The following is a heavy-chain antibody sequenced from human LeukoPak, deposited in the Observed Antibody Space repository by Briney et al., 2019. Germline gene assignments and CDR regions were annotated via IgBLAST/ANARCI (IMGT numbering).Heavy chain of an antibody. CDR1: GFTFNNYA. CDR2: VNLRGDST. D-gene: IGHD6-6*01. CDR3: AGDTSSSPMGFDY. Sequence: GGSLRPSCAASGFTFNNYAMSWVRQAPGKGLEWVSTVNLRGDSTYYADSVKGRFTISRDNSKNTPYLQMNSLRAEDTALYYCAGDTSSSPMGFDYWGQGTLVTVSS. J-gene: IGHJ4*02. V-gene: IGHV3-23*01.